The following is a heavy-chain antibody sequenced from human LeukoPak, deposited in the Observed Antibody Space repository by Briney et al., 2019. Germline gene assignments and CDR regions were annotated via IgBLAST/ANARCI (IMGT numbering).Heavy chain of an antibody. D-gene: IGHD6-6*01. CDR2: INHSGST. CDR3: ARVRRGSGIAARRVFDY. J-gene: IGHJ4*02. CDR1: GGSISSSPYY. Sequence: SETLSLTCTVPGGSISSSPYYWGWIRQPPGKGLEWIGEINHSGSTNYNPSLKSRVTISVDTSKNQFSLKLSSVTAADTAVYYCARVRRGSGIAARRVFDYWGQGTLVTVSS. V-gene: IGHV4-39*07.